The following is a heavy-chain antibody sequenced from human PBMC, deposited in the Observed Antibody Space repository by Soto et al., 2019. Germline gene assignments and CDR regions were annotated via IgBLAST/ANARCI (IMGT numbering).Heavy chain of an antibody. CDR3: TRAAIKGELLDY. V-gene: IGHV3-33*01. J-gene: IGHJ4*02. CDR1: GFSFNTHG. Sequence: QVQLVESGGGVVQPGRSLRLSCAASGFSFNTHGMHWVRQAPGKGLEWVALIWHDGSNKAYADSVKGRFTISRDNSKNTLNLQMNSLRVEDTAVDYCTRAAIKGELLDYWGQGTQVTVSS. CDR2: IWHDGSNK. D-gene: IGHD1-26*01.